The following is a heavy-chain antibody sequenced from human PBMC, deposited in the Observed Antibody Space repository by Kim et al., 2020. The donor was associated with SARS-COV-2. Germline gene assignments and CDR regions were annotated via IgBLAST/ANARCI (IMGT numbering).Heavy chain of an antibody. CDR3: ARVSYYGSGAYPADY. CDR1: GFRFSDYY. J-gene: IGHJ4*02. CDR2: ISGSGSYT. Sequence: GGSLRLSCAASGFRFSDYYMSWIRQGTGKGLEWVSFISGSGSYTKYADSLKGRFTISRDNANNSLYLQMNNLRVEDSAIYYCARVSYYGSGAYPADYWGRGTLVTVSS. D-gene: IGHD3-10*01. V-gene: IGHV3-11*05.